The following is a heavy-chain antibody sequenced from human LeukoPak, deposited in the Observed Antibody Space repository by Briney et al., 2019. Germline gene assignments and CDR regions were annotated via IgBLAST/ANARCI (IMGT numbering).Heavy chain of an antibody. J-gene: IGHJ4*02. V-gene: IGHV5-51*01. CDR3: ARHETGPYFDY. CDR2: IYPGDSDT. Sequence: GESLKISCKGSGYSFTSYWIGWVRQMPGKGLECMGIIYPGDSDTRYSSSFQGQVTISADKSISTAYLQWSSLKASDTAIYYCARHETGPYFDYWGQGTLVTVSS. D-gene: IGHD1-1*01. CDR1: GYSFTSYW.